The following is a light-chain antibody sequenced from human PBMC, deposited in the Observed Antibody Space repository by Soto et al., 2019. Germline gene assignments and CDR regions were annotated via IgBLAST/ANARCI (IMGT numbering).Light chain of an antibody. CDR1: QSISNY. V-gene: IGKV1-39*01. J-gene: IGKJ1*01. CDR2: AAS. CDR3: PQSYSTPRT. Sequence: DIQMTQSPSSLSASVGDRVTITCRASQSISNYLNWYQQKPGKAPKLLMYAASSLQSGVPSRFSGSGSGTDFPLHLSSPQPEDFATYYCPQSYSTPRTFGQGTKVEIK.